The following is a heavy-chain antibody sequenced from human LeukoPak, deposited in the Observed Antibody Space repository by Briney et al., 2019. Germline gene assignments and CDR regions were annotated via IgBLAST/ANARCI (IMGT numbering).Heavy chain of an antibody. V-gene: IGHV4-59*08. J-gene: IGHJ6*02. D-gene: IGHD6-19*01. CDR3: ARGAVADIYYYYGMDV. Sequence: PSETLSHTCTVSGGSISSYYWSWIRQPPGKGLEWIGYIYYSGSTNYNPSLKSRVTISVDTSKNQFSLKLSSVTAADTAVYYCARGAVADIYYYYGMDVWGQGTTVTVSS. CDR2: IYYSGST. CDR1: GGSISSYY.